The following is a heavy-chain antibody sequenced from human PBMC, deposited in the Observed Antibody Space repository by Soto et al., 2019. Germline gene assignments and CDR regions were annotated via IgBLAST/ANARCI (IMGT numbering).Heavy chain of an antibody. CDR3: ARDVYGF. CDR2: INHSGST. CDR1: GGCFSGYY. V-gene: IGHV4-34*01. D-gene: IGHD2-8*01. J-gene: IGHJ4*02. Sequence: XASLSLTCAVCGGCFSGYYWSWIRQPPGKGLEWIGEINHSGSTNYNPSLKSRVTISVDTSKNQFSLKLSSVTAADTAVYYCARDVYGFWGQGTLVTAPQ.